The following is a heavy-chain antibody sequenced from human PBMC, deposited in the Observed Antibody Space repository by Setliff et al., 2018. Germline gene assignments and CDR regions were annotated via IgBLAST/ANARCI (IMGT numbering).Heavy chain of an antibody. V-gene: IGHV3-15*07. D-gene: IGHD4-17*01. CDR2: IKSKTDGGAT. Sequence: PGGSLRLSCAASGFTFSNAWMNWVRQAPGQGLEWVGRIKSKTDGGATDYAAPVKGRFTISRDDSKNTLYLQMNSLKTEDTAVYYCTTSISEDYDYGENEGVYYYYYYMDVWGKGTTVTVSS. CDR1: GFTFSNAW. CDR3: TTSISEDYDYGENEGVYYYYYYMDV. J-gene: IGHJ6*03.